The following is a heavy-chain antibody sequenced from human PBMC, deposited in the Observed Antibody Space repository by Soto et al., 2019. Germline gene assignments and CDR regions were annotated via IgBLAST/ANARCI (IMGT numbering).Heavy chain of an antibody. D-gene: IGHD3-16*01. CDR3: ARGGTPIDC. CDR1: GYTFTNFG. J-gene: IGHJ4*02. V-gene: IGHV1-18*01. CDR2: ISAYNGNT. Sequence: QVQLVQSGAEVKKPGASVKVSCKASGYTFTNFGISWVRQAPGQGLEWMGWISAYNGNTNYAQKFQGRVTMTPDTSTSTADMEVRSLRFDDTAVYYCARGGTPIDCWGQGTLVTVSS.